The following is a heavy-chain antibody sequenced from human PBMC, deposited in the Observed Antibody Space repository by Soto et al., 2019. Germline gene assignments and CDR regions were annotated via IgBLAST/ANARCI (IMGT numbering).Heavy chain of an antibody. CDR2: IYPRDSDI. V-gene: IGHV5-51*01. CDR1: GYRFTNFW. D-gene: IGHD1-1*01. Sequence: RGESLKISCEASGYRFTNFWIGWVRQMPGKGLEWMGVIYPRDSDIRYSPSFQGQVTFSVDTSIDTAHLHWTSLKTSDTAIYYCARLPYTWDDGGCDFWGQGTLVTVSS. J-gene: IGHJ4*02. CDR3: ARLPYTWDDGGCDF.